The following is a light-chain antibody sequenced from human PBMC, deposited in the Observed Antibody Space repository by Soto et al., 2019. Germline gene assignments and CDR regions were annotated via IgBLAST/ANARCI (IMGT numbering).Light chain of an antibody. Sequence: QSALTQPASVSGSPGQSVTISCTGTSGDVDSHYVAWYQQHPNKAPNVLIYEGNNRPSGVSDRFSGSKSGNTASLTISGLHAEDAADYYCSSHTPNIPLFGGGTKVTVL. V-gene: IGLV2-14*03. J-gene: IGLJ2*01. CDR3: SSHTPNIPL. CDR2: EGN. CDR1: SGDVDSHY.